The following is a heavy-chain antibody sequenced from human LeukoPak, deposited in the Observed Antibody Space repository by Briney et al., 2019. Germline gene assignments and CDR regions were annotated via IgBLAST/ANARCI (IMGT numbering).Heavy chain of an antibody. CDR2: INHSGTT. CDR3: ARPGQLGSLYYGLDV. Sequence: SETLSLTCAVFGGSFSGYFWSWIRQPPGKGLEWIGEINHSGTTNYNPSLKSRVTISVDTSKNQFSLKVSSVIAADTAVYYCARPGQLGSLYYGLDVWGQGTTVTVSS. CDR1: GGSFSGYF. D-gene: IGHD7-27*01. V-gene: IGHV4-34*01. J-gene: IGHJ6*02.